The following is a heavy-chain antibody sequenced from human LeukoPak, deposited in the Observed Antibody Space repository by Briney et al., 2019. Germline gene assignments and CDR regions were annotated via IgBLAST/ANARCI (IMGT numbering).Heavy chain of an antibody. V-gene: IGHV3-23*01. Sequence: GGSLRLSCAASGFTFSSYAMSWVRQAPGKGLEWVSAISGSGGSTYYADSVKGRFTISRDNSKNTLYLQMNSLRAEDTAVYYCAKVGGWYYYYGMDVWGQGTTVTVSS. CDR3: AKVGGWYYYYGMDV. CDR2: ISGSGGST. D-gene: IGHD3-16*01. J-gene: IGHJ6*02. CDR1: GFTFSSYA.